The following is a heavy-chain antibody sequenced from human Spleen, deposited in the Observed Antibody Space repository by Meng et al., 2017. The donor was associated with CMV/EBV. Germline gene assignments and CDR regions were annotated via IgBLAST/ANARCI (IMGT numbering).Heavy chain of an antibody. Sequence: GESLKISCEASGFSFSSYAMSWVRQSPAKGLEWVSVIYSGASATQYADSVKGRFTISRDNSKNTLSLQMNSLRAEDTAVYYCAKAFYGGNIGSYYFDSWGQGTLVTSPQ. CDR2: IYSGASAT. J-gene: IGHJ4*02. CDR1: GFSFSSYA. V-gene: IGHV3-23*03. CDR3: AKAFYGGNIGSYYFDS. D-gene: IGHD2/OR15-2a*01.